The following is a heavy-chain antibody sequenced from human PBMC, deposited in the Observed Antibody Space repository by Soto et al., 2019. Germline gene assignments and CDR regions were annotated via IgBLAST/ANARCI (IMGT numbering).Heavy chain of an antibody. CDR1: GFTFSGYA. J-gene: IGHJ4*02. V-gene: IGHV3-23*01. CDR3: AKDSDFWSGPIDY. CDR2: ISGSGGST. Sequence: GGSLRLSCAASGFTFSGYAMSWVRQAPGKGLEWVSAISGSGGSTYYADSVKGRFTISRDNSKNTLYLQMNSLRAEDTAVYYCAKDSDFWSGPIDYWGQGTLVTVSS. D-gene: IGHD3-3*01.